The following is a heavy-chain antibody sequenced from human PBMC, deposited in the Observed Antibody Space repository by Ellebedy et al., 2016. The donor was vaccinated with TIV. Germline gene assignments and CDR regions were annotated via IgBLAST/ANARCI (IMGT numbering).Heavy chain of an antibody. Sequence: GESLKISCAASGFTFSRYDMHWVRQATGEGLEWVSTIGTAGDTYYPDSVRGRFTISRENAKNSLYLQMNSLIAEDTAMYYCVRDRDLAGHHHDWNFDLWGRGSLVTVSS. V-gene: IGHV3-13*01. J-gene: IGHJ2*01. CDR2: IGTAGDT. CDR3: VRDRDLAGHHHDWNFDL. CDR1: GFTFSRYD. D-gene: IGHD3-3*02.